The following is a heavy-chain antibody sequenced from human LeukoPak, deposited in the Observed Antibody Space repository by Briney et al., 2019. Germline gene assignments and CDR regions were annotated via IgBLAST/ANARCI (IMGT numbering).Heavy chain of an antibody. V-gene: IGHV3-21*01. CDR1: GFTFSSYS. CDR2: ISSSSSYI. CDR3: ARDGLVPAASFDY. D-gene: IGHD2-2*01. Sequence: GGSLRLSCAASGFTFSSYSMNWVRQPPGKGLEWVSSISSSSSYIYYANSVKGRFTISRDNAKNSLYLQMNSLRAEDTAVYYCARDGLVPAASFDYWGQGTLVTVSS. J-gene: IGHJ4*02.